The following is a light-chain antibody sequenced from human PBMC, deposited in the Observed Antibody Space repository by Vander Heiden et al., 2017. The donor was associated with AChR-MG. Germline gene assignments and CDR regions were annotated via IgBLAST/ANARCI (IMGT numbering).Light chain of an antibody. V-gene: IGLV2-14*03. CDR1: SSDIGCYNC. CDR3: SSYAYSTTLL. Sequence: QSAPTQPASVSGSPGQSITVSCTATSSDIGCYNCVSWYQQYPGKAPRLIIYDVTNRPSGVSDRFSGSNSGSTASLTISGLQAEDEAVYYCSSYAYSTTLLFGGGTKLTVL. CDR2: DVT. J-gene: IGLJ2*01.